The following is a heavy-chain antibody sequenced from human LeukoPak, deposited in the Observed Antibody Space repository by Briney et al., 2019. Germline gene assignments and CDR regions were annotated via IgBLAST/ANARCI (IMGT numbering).Heavy chain of an antibody. CDR2: IYYSGST. Sequence: SETLSLTCTVSGGSISSSSYYWAWIRRPPGKGLEWIGSIYYSGSTYYNPSLKSRVTISVDTSKNQFSLKLSSVTAADTAVYYCARGAGGGLRLRPFDYCGQGTLIAASS. CDR3: ARGAGGGLRLRPFDY. V-gene: IGHV4-39*01. CDR1: GGSISSSSYY. D-gene: IGHD5-12*01. J-gene: IGHJ4*02.